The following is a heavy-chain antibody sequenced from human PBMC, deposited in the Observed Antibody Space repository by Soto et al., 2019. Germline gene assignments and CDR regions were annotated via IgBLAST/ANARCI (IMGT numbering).Heavy chain of an antibody. CDR1: GFTFSDYV. D-gene: IGHD2-2*01. Sequence: GGSLRLSCAASGFTFSDYVLSWVRQAPGKGLEWVSSISGSRGSTTYYAGSVKGRFTISRDNSKNTLYLQMNSLRVEGTAVYYCAKDRGCSGSTCYQAYWGPGTLVTVSS. J-gene: IGHJ4*02. CDR2: ISGSRGSTT. CDR3: AKDRGCSGSTCYQAY. V-gene: IGHV3-23*01.